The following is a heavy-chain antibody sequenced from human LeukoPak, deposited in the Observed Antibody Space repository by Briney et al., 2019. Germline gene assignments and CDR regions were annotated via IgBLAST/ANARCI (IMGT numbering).Heavy chain of an antibody. J-gene: IGHJ4*02. Sequence: ASVKVSCKASGYTFTTYYIQWVRQAPGQGLEWMGIINPSGGKTDYAQSFQGRVTMTRDTSTSTVYMELSSLRSEDTALYCCAWAGDGYNPTYFDYWGQGTLVTVSS. CDR3: AWAGDGYNPTYFDY. D-gene: IGHD5-24*01. CDR1: GYTFTTYY. CDR2: INPSGGKT. V-gene: IGHV1-46*01.